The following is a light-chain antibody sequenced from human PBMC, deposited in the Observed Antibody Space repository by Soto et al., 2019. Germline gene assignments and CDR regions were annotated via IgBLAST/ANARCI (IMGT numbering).Light chain of an antibody. CDR1: QSITDW. Sequence: DIQMTQSPSTLSASVGDRVTITCRASQSITDWFAWYQQKPGKAPKFLIYKASNLESGVPSRFSGSGSGTEFTLTISSVQPDDFATYYCQYYDNYSWTFGQGTKVEIK. J-gene: IGKJ1*01. CDR2: KAS. CDR3: QYYDNYSWT. V-gene: IGKV1-5*03.